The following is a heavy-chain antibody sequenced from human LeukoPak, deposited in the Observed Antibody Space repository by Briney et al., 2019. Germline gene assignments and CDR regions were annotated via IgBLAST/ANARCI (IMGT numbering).Heavy chain of an antibody. CDR1: GFTFSSYA. D-gene: IGHD3-10*01. J-gene: IGHJ4*02. CDR2: IRYDGSNK. Sequence: GGSLRLSCAASGFTFSSYAMSWVRQAPGKGLEWVAFIRYDGSNKYYADSVKGRFTISRDNSKNTLYLQMNSLRAEDTAVYYCAKELWFGELLPDYWGQGTLVTVSS. CDR3: AKELWFGELLPDY. V-gene: IGHV3-30*02.